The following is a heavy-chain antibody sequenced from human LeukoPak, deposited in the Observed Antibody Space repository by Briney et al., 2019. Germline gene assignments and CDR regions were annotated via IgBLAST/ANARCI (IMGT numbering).Heavy chain of an antibody. CDR1: GFTFSSYW. V-gene: IGHV3-74*01. CDR2: INSDGSRI. J-gene: IGHJ4*02. D-gene: IGHD3-10*01. Sequence: GGSLRLSCAASGFTFSSYWMHWVRQAPGKGLVWVSRINSDGSRINYADSVKGRFTISRDNAKNTLYLQMSSLRAEDTAVYYCAKDRYSGSYSPDYWGQGTLVTVSS. CDR3: AKDRYSGSYSPDY.